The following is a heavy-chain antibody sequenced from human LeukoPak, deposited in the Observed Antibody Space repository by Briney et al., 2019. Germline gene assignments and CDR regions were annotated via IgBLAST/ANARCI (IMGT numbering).Heavy chain of an antibody. CDR3: ARGRPEFFGSGTYLND. D-gene: IGHD3-10*01. Sequence: PGGSLRLSCAASGFSVSTYEMNWVRQAPGKGLECVPYISSSGTTISYADSVEGRFTISRDNAKNSLYLEMNSLRVEDTAVYYCARGRPEFFGSGTYLNDWGQGTLVTVSS. V-gene: IGHV3-48*03. CDR2: ISSSGTTI. J-gene: IGHJ4*02. CDR1: GFSVSTYE.